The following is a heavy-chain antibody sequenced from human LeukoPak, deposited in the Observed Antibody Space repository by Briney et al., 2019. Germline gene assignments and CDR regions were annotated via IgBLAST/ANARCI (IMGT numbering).Heavy chain of an antibody. CDR1: VYTFTVYY. CDR3: AKTADRWLRRGVDY. D-gene: IGHD5-24*01. CDR2: INPNSGGT. J-gene: IGHJ4*02. V-gene: IGHV1-2*02. Sequence: ASVTVSFKASVYTFTVYYMHWVRQPPAQGLEWMGWINPNSGGTNYSQKFQGRVTMTRDTSISTAYMELSRLRSDDTAVYYCAKTADRWLRRGVDYWGQGTLVTVSS.